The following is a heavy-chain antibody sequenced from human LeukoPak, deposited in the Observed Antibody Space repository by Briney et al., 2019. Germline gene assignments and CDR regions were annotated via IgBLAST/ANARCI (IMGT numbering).Heavy chain of an antibody. CDR2: INNSGGST. D-gene: IGHD3-16*01. J-gene: IGHJ4*02. Sequence: PGGSLRLSCAASGFTFSSFVMSWVRQAPGKGLEWVSTINNSGGSTYYADSVKGRFTISRDNSKNTLYLQMSSLRAEDTALYYCAKGEYYGYGRLQPPYWGQGTLVTVSS. CDR3: AKGEYYGYGRLQPPY. V-gene: IGHV3-23*01. CDR1: GFTFSSFV.